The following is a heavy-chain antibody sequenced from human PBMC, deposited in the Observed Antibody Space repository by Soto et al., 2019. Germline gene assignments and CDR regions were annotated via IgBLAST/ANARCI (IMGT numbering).Heavy chain of an antibody. CDR3: SYRHPGYYYVMAV. CDR2: INAGNGNT. V-gene: IGHV1-3*01. CDR1: GYTFTSYA. D-gene: IGHD4-4*01. Sequence: ASVKVSCKASGYTFTSYAMHWVRQAPGQRLEWMGWINAGNGNTKYSQKFQGRVTITRDTSASTAYMELSSLRSEDTAVYYFSYRHPGYYYVMAVSAQGSTDIGSS. J-gene: IGHJ6*02.